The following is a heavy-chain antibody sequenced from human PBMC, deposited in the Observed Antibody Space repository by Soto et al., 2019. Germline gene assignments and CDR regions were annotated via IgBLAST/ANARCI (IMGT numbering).Heavy chain of an antibody. CDR1: GFTFRNHA. Sequence: QVQLVESGGGVVQPGGSLRLSCAASGFTFRNHAMHWVRQAPGKGLECLAVIAHDGSNAFYRDSVKGRFTVSRDNSKNTLYLYMKSLRSEDTGVYYCARGEREDILVVVGARPGEDGTDIWGQGTTVIVSS. V-gene: IGHV3-30-3*01. J-gene: IGHJ6*02. CDR2: IAHDGSNA. CDR3: ARGEREDILVVVGARPGEDGTDI. D-gene: IGHD2-15*01.